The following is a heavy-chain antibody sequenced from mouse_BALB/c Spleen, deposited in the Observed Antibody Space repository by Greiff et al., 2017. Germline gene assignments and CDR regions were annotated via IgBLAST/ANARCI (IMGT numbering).Heavy chain of an antibody. D-gene: IGHD1-1*01. V-gene: IGHV1S29*02. Sequence: EVQLQQSGPELVKPGASVKISCKASGYTFTDYNMHWVKQSHGKSLEWIGYIYPYNGGTGYNQKFKSKATLTVDNSSSTAYMELRSLTSEDSAVYYCARYYGSSFAYWGQGTLVTVSA. J-gene: IGHJ3*01. CDR3: ARYYGSSFAY. CDR2: IYPYNGGT. CDR1: GYTFTDYN.